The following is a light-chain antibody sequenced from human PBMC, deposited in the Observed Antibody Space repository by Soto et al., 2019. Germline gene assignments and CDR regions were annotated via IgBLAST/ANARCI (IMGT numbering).Light chain of an antibody. CDR1: QSVSIN. Sequence: EIVMTQSPATLSVSPGERATLSCRASQSVSINLAWYQQKPGQAPRLLIYGASTRATAIPARFSGSGSGTEFTLTISSLQSEDFAVYYCQQYNNWPVTFGQGTKVEI. J-gene: IGKJ1*01. V-gene: IGKV3-15*01. CDR3: QQYNNWPVT. CDR2: GAS.